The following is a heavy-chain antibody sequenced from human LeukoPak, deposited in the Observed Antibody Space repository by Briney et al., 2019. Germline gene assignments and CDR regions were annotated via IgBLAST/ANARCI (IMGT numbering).Heavy chain of an antibody. D-gene: IGHD1-1*01. J-gene: IGHJ6*03. CDR1: GFTFSSFD. CDR3: ARGPPRGKYYYMDV. Sequence: PGGSLRLSCAASGFTFSSFDMHWVRQPTGQGLEWVSTIGTASDTYYPGSVEGRFTLSRDNAKNSLYLQMNSLTAGDTALYYCARGPPRGKYYYMDVWGKGTTATVSS. V-gene: IGHV3-13*01. CDR2: IGTASDT.